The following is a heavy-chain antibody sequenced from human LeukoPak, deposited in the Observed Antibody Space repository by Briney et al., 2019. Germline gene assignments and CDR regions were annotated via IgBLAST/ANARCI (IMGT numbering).Heavy chain of an antibody. D-gene: IGHD1-26*01. V-gene: IGHV3-21*01. CDR1: GFTFSSYS. J-gene: IGHJ4*02. CDR2: ISSSSSYI. CDR3: ARDGYSGSYDSFDY. Sequence: PGGSLRLSCAAAGFTFSSYSMNWVRQAPGKGLGWVSSISSSSSYIYYADSVKGRFTISRDNAKNSLYLQMNSLRAEDTAVYYCARDGYSGSYDSFDYWGQGTLVTVSS.